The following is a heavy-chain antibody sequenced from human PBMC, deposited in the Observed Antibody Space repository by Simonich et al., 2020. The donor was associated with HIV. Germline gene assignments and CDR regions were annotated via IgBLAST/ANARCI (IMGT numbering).Heavy chain of an antibody. CDR3: SRRRQLVPLEY. CDR2: RYHTGVT. D-gene: IGHD6-13*01. CDR1: GGSLSGHY. J-gene: IGHJ4*02. V-gene: IGHV4-34*01. Sequence: QVQLQQWGAGLLKPSETLSLTCAVYGGSLSGHYWSWISQTPGKGLEWIGERYHTGVTSYNPSLQGRVTISVDTSKTPLFLKWRSVTAADRAIYYCSRRRQLVPLEYWGQGTLVTVSS.